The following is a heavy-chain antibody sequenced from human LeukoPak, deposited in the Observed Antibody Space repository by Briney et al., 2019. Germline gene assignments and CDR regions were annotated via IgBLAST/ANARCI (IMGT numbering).Heavy chain of an antibody. CDR1: GYTFTSYA. D-gene: IGHD3-22*01. V-gene: IGHV1-3*01. J-gene: IGHJ3*02. CDR2: INAGNGNT. Sequence: ASVKVSCKASGYTFTSYAMHWVRQAPGQRLEWMGWINAGNGNTKYSQKFQGRVTITRDTSASTAYMELRSLRSDDTAVYYCASRTYYYDSSGLNDAFDIWGQGTMVTVSS. CDR3: ASRTYYYDSSGLNDAFDI.